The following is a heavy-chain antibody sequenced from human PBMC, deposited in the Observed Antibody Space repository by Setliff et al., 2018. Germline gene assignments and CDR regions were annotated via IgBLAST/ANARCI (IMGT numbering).Heavy chain of an antibody. Sequence: GGSLRLSCATSGFIFSNFWMSWVRQAPGKGLEWVGNINKDGSQKYYVDSLRGRFTISRDNADNSLFLQINSLRAEDTAVYYCVRDRDFNTDPYYRFSEGEVFHFWGQGTMVT. CDR1: GFIFSNFW. V-gene: IGHV3-7*03. CDR3: VRDRDFNTDPYYRFSEGEVFHF. CDR2: INKDGSQK. J-gene: IGHJ3*01. D-gene: IGHD3-10*01.